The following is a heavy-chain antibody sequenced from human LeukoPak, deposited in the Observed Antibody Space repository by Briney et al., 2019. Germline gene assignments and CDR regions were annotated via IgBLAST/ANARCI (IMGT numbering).Heavy chain of an antibody. Sequence: PRTLSPTCAVSGDSITSTHCWGWVRRPPGKGLEWIGQIYKSGTTTYTPSLKSRVTMSVDKSKNQFSLKVTSVPAADTAVYYCAREYDGRGYFGYWGQGTLVTVSS. V-gene: IGHV4-4*03. J-gene: IGHJ4*02. CDR3: AREYDGRGYFGY. CDR1: GDSITSTHC. D-gene: IGHD1-26*01. CDR2: IYKSGTT.